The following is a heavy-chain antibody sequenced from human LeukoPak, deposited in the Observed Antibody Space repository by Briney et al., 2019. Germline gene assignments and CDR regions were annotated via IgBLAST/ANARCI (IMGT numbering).Heavy chain of an antibody. Sequence: GGSLRLSCAASGFTVSSNYMSWVRQAPGKGLEWVSVIYSGGSTYYADSVKGRFTISRDNSKNTLYLQMNSLRAEDTAVYYCAREDYGDYMDVWGKGNPGHRLL. D-gene: IGHD4-17*01. V-gene: IGHV3-53*01. CDR1: GFTVSSNY. CDR3: AREDYGDYMDV. CDR2: IYSGGST. J-gene: IGHJ6*03.